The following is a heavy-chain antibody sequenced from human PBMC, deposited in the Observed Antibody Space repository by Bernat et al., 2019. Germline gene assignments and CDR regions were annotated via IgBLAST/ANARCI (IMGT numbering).Heavy chain of an antibody. CDR2: IIPIFGTA. J-gene: IGHJ6*03. CDR1: GGTFSSYA. D-gene: IGHD4-17*01. Sequence: QVQLVQSGAEVKKPGSSVKVSCKASGGTFSSYAISWVRQAPGQGLEWMGGIIPIFGTANYAQKFQGRVTSTADDSTSTAYMELSSLRSEDTAVYYCARSLGLRSLYYYYYMDVWGKGTTVTVSS. V-gene: IGHV1-69*01. CDR3: ARSLGLRSLYYYYYMDV.